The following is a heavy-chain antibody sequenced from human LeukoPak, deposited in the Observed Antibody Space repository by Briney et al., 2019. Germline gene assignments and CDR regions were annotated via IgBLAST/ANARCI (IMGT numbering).Heavy chain of an antibody. CDR3: AKDSWDRTDY. J-gene: IGHJ4*02. V-gene: IGHV3-23*01. CDR1: GFTFSSYA. CDR2: ISGSGGST. Sequence: GGSLRLSCAAYGFTFSSYAMSWVRQPPGKGLEWVSAISGSGGSTYYADSVKGRSTISRDNSKNTLYLQMNSLRAEDTAVYYCAKDSWDRTDYWGQGTLVTVSS. D-gene: IGHD1-26*01.